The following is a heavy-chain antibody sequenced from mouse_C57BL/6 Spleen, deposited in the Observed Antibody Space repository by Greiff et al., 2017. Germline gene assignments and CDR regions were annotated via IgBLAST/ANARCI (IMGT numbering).Heavy chain of an antibody. V-gene: IGHV14-4*01. CDR3: TTRGSGY. CDR2: IDPENGDT. Sequence: VQLQQSGAELVRPGASVKLSCTASGFNIKDDYMHWVKQRPEQGLEWIGWIDPENGDTEYASKFQGKATITADTSSNTAYLQLRSLTSEDTAVYYCTTRGSGYWGQGTTLTVSS. J-gene: IGHJ2*01. D-gene: IGHD3-2*02. CDR1: GFNIKDDY.